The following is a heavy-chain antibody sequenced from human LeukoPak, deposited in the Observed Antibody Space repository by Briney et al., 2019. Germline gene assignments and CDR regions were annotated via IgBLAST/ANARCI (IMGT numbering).Heavy chain of an antibody. CDR1: GGSFSGYY. D-gene: IGHD6-13*01. J-gene: IGHJ4*02. CDR3: ARALAAAGDYFDS. Sequence: SETLSLTCAVYGGSFSGYYWSWIRQPPGKGLEWIGEINHSGSTNYNPSLKSRILISVDTSKNQFSLKLSSVTAADTAVYYCARALAAAGDYFDSWGQGTLVTVSS. V-gene: IGHV4-34*01. CDR2: INHSGST.